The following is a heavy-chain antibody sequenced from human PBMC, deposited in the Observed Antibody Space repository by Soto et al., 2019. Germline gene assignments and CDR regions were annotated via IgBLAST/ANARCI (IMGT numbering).Heavy chain of an antibody. J-gene: IGHJ4*02. CDR2: MEPSSGRT. Sequence: ASVKVSCKASGYSFTGLDINWVRQTTGQGLEWMGWMEPSSGRTGYAQKFQGRVTMTRDTSINTAYMELSSLTSDDTAFYYCARGVTAGVDYWGQGTLVTVYS. CDR1: GYSFTGLD. V-gene: IGHV1-8*01. D-gene: IGHD1-26*01. CDR3: ARGVTAGVDY.